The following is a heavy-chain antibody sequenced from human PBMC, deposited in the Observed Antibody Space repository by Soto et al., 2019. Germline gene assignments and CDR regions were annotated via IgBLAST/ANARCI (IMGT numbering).Heavy chain of an antibody. CDR2: ISWNSGTI. V-gene: IGHV3-9*01. J-gene: IGHJ4*02. CDR1: GFTFDDNA. CDR3: ARDMYFITAAGGGIDD. Sequence: EVQLVESGGGLVQPGRSLRLSCAASGFTFDDNAMHWVRQSPGKGLEWVSGISWNSGTIAYADSVKGRFTISRDNAKNSLYLQMTSLRAEDKALYYCARDMYFITAAGGGIDDWGQGTLVTVSS. D-gene: IGHD6-25*01.